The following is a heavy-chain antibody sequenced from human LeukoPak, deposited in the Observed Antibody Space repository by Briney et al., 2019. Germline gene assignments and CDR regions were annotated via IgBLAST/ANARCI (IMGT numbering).Heavy chain of an antibody. CDR2: ISSSGSTI. Sequence: GGSLRLSCAASGFTFSRYEMNWVRQAPGKGLEWVSYISSSGSTIYYADSVKGRFTISRDNAKTSLYLQMNSLRAEDTAVYFCARGFGRDGYNWNYWGQGTLVTVSS. V-gene: IGHV3-48*03. J-gene: IGHJ4*02. CDR3: ARGFGRDGYNWNY. CDR1: GFTFSRYE. D-gene: IGHD5-24*01.